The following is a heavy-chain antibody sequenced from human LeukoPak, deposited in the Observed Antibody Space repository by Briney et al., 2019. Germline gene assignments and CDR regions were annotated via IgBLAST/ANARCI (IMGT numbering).Heavy chain of an antibody. J-gene: IGHJ4*02. Sequence: GGSLRLSCAASGFTVSSNYMSWVRQAPGKGLVWVSHINIDGSTTNYADSVKGRFTISRDNAKNTLYLQMNSLRAEDTAIYYCARGQDSWGQGTLVTVSS. CDR1: GFTVSSNY. CDR3: ARGQDS. V-gene: IGHV3-74*01. CDR2: INIDGSTT.